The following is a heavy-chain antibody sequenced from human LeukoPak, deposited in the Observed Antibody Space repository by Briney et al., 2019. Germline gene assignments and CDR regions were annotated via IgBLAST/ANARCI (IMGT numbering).Heavy chain of an antibody. CDR1: GFAFNNYV. CDR3: AKYSYSGSYYGYYMDV. D-gene: IGHD1-26*01. Sequence: PGGSLRLSCAASGFAFNNYVMTWVRQAPGKGLDWFSAISGSGDSTYYADSVKGRFTISRDNSKNTLYLQMNSLRAEDTAVYYCAKYSYSGSYYGYYMDVWGKGTTVTVSS. J-gene: IGHJ6*03. V-gene: IGHV3-23*01. CDR2: ISGSGDST.